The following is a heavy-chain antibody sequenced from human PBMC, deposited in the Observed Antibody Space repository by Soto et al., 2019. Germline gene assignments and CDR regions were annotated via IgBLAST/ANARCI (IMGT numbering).Heavy chain of an antibody. CDR3: AKTQLGPDYGDYSGWSDAFDI. CDR2: ISYDGSNK. J-gene: IGHJ3*02. V-gene: IGHV3-30*18. Sequence: QVQLVESGGGVVQPGRSLRLSCAASGFTFSSYGMHWVRQAPGKGLEWVAVISYDGSNKYYADSVKGRFTISRDNSKNTLYLQMNSLRAEDTAVYYCAKTQLGPDYGDYSGWSDAFDIWGQGTMVTVSS. CDR1: GFTFSSYG. D-gene: IGHD4-17*01.